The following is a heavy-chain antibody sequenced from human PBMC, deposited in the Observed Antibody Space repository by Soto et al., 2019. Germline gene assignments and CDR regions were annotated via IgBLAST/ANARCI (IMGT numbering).Heavy chain of an antibody. D-gene: IGHD4-17*01. CDR2: ISYTGGA. CDR3: ARVNYGDYYYGMDV. V-gene: IGHV4-59*01. J-gene: IGHJ6*02. CDR1: GGSINYSY. Sequence: SETLSLTCTVSGGSINYSYWTWIRQPPGKGLEWIGYISYTGGANYNASLKSRLTISVDTSKNQFSLKLSSVTAADTALYYCARVNYGDYYYGMDVWGQGTTVTVSS.